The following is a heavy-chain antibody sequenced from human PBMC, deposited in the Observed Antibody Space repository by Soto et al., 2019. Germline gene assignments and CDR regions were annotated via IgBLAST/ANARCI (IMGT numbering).Heavy chain of an antibody. D-gene: IGHD6-13*01. CDR3: AKQYSSSWYYFDY. V-gene: IGHV3-23*01. CDR1: GFTFSSYA. CDR2: ISGSGGST. Sequence: RGSLRLSCAASGFTFSSYAMSWVRQAPGKGLEWVSAISGSGGSTYYADSVKGRFTISRDNSKNTLYLQMNSLRAEDTAVYYCAKQYSSSWYYFDYWGQGTLVTVSS. J-gene: IGHJ4*02.